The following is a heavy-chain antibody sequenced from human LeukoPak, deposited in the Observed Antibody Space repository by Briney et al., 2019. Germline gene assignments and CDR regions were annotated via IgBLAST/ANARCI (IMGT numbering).Heavy chain of an antibody. CDR3: ARDFYYYDSSGPDY. CDR2: IWYDGSNK. J-gene: IGHJ4*02. D-gene: IGHD3-22*01. V-gene: IGHV3-33*01. CDR1: GFTFSSDG. Sequence: GGSLRLSCAASGFTFSSDGMHWVRQAPGKGLEWVAVIWYDGSNKYYADSVKGRFTISRDNSKNTLYLQMNSLRAEDTAVYYCARDFYYYDSSGPDYWGQGTLVTVSS.